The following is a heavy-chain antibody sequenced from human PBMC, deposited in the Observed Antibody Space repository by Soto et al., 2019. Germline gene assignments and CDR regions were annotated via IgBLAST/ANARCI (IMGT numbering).Heavy chain of an antibody. J-gene: IGHJ2*01. CDR3: ARGNHRWLQLWYFDL. V-gene: IGHV1-69*12. CDR1: GGTFSNYP. D-gene: IGHD5-12*01. Sequence: QVQLVQSGAEVKKPGSSVKVSCKASGGTFSNYPISWVRQAPGQGLDWMGGIIPIFGTVNYAQKFQGRVTITADESTSTAYMELSSLRSEDTAVYYCARGNHRWLQLWYFDLWGRGTLVTVSS. CDR2: IIPIFGTV.